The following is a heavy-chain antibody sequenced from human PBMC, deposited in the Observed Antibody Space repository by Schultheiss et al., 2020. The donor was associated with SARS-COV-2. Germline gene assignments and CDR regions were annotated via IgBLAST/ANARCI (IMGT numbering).Heavy chain of an antibody. D-gene: IGHD3-3*01. Sequence: GGSLRLSCAASGFTFSSYWMSWVRQAPGKGLEWVANIKQDGSEKYYVDSVKGRFTISRDNAKNSLYLQMNSLRAEDTAVYYCANDPSRVYDFWSGSDDAFDIWGQGTMVTVSS. CDR3: ANDPSRVYDFWSGSDDAFDI. CDR2: IKQDGSEK. V-gene: IGHV3-7*01. J-gene: IGHJ3*02. CDR1: GFTFSSYW.